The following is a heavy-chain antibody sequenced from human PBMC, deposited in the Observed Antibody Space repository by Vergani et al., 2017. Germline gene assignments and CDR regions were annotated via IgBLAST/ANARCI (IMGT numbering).Heavy chain of an antibody. CDR3: ARHGSSTYYYDSSGYYYYYYYMDV. J-gene: IGHJ6*03. D-gene: IGHD3-22*01. Sequence: VQLVQSGAEVKKPGESLKISCKGSGYSFTSYWIGWVRQMPGKGLEWMGIIYPGDSDTRYSPSFQGQVTISADKSISTAYLQWSSLKASDTAMYYCARHGSSTYYYDSSGYYYYYYYMDVWGKGTTVTVSS. V-gene: IGHV5-51*01. CDR2: IYPGDSDT. CDR1: GYSFTSYW.